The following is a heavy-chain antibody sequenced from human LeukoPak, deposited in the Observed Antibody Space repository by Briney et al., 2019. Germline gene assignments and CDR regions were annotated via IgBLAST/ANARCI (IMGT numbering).Heavy chain of an antibody. V-gene: IGHV3-74*01. CDR3: VTGHYDSRMYFDH. Sequence: GGSLRLSCTASGLTFSTYWIHWVRQAPGKGLVWVSQIKFDGSLASYADSVKGRFTISRDNPKNTLYLQMNSLGIDDTAVYYCVTGHYDSRMYFDHWGRGTLVTVSS. D-gene: IGHD3-16*01. CDR2: IKFDGSLA. CDR1: GLTFSTYW. J-gene: IGHJ2*01.